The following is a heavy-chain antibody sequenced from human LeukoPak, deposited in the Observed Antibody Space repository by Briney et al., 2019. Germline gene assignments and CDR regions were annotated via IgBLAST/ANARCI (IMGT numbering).Heavy chain of an antibody. CDR2: INPNSGDT. Sequence: ASVKVSCKASGYTFTGYYMHWVRQAPGRGLEWMGWINPNSGDTNYAQKFQGWVTMTRDTSISTAYMELSRLRSDDTAVYYCAREASSSWYDAHYFDYWGQGTLVTVSS. V-gene: IGHV1-2*04. CDR1: GYTFTGYY. D-gene: IGHD6-13*01. CDR3: AREASSSWYDAHYFDY. J-gene: IGHJ4*02.